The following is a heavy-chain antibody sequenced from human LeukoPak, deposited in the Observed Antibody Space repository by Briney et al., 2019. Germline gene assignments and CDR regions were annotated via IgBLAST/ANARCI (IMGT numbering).Heavy chain of an antibody. V-gene: IGHV4-4*02. CDR3: AGFVTGLGYCSSTSCLDAFDI. Sequence: SGTLSLTCAVSGGSISSSNWWSWVRQPPGKGLEWIGEIYHSGSTNYNPSLKSRVTISVDKSKNQFSLKLSSVTAADTAVYYCAGFVTGLGYCSSTSCLDAFDIWGQGTMVTVSS. CDR2: IYHSGST. CDR1: GGSISSSNW. D-gene: IGHD2-2*01. J-gene: IGHJ3*02.